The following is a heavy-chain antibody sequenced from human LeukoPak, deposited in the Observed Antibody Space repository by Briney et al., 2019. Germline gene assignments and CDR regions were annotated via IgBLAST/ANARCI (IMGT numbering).Heavy chain of an antibody. CDR1: GGSISSGSYY. CDR2: IYTSGST. Sequence: SQTLSLTCTVSGGSISSGSYYWSWIRQPAGKGLEWIGRIYTSGSTNYNPSLKSRVTISVDTSKNQFSLKLSSVTAADTAVYYCAREGWAAAGSGPTKILDYWGQGTLVTVSS. D-gene: IGHD6-13*01. V-gene: IGHV4-61*02. CDR3: AREGWAAAGSGPTKILDY. J-gene: IGHJ4*02.